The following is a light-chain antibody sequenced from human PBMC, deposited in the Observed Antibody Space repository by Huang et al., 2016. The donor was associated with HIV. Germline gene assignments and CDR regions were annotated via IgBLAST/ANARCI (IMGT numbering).Light chain of an antibody. CDR2: AAS. V-gene: IGKV1-27*01. Sequence: DIRMTQSPSSLSASVGDRVSITCRASQGIANYLAWYQQKPGRVPKLLIYAASTLPSGVPSRFSGSGSGTDFTLTIAGLQPEDAATYYCQKYNSGPRTFGPGTKVEIK. CDR3: QKYNSGPRT. CDR1: QGIANY. J-gene: IGKJ1*01.